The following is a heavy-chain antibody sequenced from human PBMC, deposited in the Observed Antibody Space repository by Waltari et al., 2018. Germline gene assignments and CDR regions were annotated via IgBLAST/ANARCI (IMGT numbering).Heavy chain of an antibody. CDR1: GFTFGSNY. V-gene: IGHV3-66*01. Sequence: EVQLVESGGGLVQPGGSLRLSCAASGFTFGSNYMSWVRQAPGKGLEWVSVIYSGGSTYYADSVKGRFTISRDNSKNTLYLQMNSLRAEDTAVYYCAREGVLAADSAFDIWGQGTMVTVSS. D-gene: IGHD3-3*01. J-gene: IGHJ3*02. CDR3: AREGVLAADSAFDI. CDR2: IYSGGST.